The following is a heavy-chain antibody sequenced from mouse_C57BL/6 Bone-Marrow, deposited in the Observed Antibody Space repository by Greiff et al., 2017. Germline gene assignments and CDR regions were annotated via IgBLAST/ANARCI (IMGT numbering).Heavy chain of an antibody. CDR2: IYWDDDK. V-gene: IGHV8-12*01. CDR3: ARREYYGHYFDY. CDR1: GFSLSTSGMG. Sequence: QVTLKESGPGILQSSQTLSLTCSFSGFSLSTSGMGVSWIRQPSGKGLEWLAHIYWDDDKRYNPSLKSRLTISKDTSRNQVFLKITSVDTADTATYDCARREYYGHYFDYWGQGTTLTVSS. D-gene: IGHD1-1*01. J-gene: IGHJ2*01.